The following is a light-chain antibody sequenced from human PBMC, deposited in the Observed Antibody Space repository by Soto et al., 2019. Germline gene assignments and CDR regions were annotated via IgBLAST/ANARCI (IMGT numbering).Light chain of an antibody. CDR3: SSYAGSNNLV. CDR1: SSEVGGYNY. CDR2: EVS. Sequence: QSALTQPPSASGSPGQSVTISWTGTSSEVGGYNYVSWYQQHPGKAPKLMIYEVSKRPSGVPDRFSGSKSGNTASLTVSGLKAEDEADYYCSSYAGSNNLVFGGGTKLTVL. J-gene: IGLJ2*01. V-gene: IGLV2-8*01.